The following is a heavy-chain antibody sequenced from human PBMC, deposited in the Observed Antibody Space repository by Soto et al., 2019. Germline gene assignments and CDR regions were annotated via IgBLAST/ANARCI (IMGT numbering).Heavy chain of an antibody. J-gene: IGHJ4*02. Sequence: PSYSLALACTASGDSICIYFWGWIRQPPGKGLEWIGYIYHSGSTNYNPSLKSRVTISVDTSKNQFSLKLTSVTAADTAVYYCARVGYYDSSGYYYFDYWGQGTLVTVSS. CDR3: ARVGYYDSSGYYYFDY. D-gene: IGHD3-22*01. CDR1: GDSICIYF. CDR2: IYHSGST. V-gene: IGHV4-59*07.